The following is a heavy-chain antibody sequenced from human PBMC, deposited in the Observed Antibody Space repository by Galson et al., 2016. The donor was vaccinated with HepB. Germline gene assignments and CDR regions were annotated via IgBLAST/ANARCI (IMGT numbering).Heavy chain of an antibody. D-gene: IGHD4-23*01. Sequence: SLRLSCAVSGFTFDNHAMSWVRQAPGKGLEWVSGISGSGGITYYADSVKGRFTISRDNSKNVLYLHVSSLRAEDTAVYYCARDNRSAKLPYYYDYWGQGTLITVSS. CDR3: ARDNRSAKLPYYYDY. V-gene: IGHV3-23*01. CDR2: ISGSGGIT. J-gene: IGHJ4*01. CDR1: GFTFDNHA.